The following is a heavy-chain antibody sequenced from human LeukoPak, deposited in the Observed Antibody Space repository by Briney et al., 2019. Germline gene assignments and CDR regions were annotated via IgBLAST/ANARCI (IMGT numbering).Heavy chain of an antibody. CDR1: GGSISSYY. J-gene: IGHJ6*03. D-gene: IGHD3-10*01. CDR3: VRVGLPGAYYYYMDV. V-gene: IGHV4-59*01. Sequence: SETLSLTCTVSGGSISSYYWSWVRQPPGKGLEWIGFVYYTGSTNYSPSLKSRVTISVDTSKNQFSLKLSSVTAADTAVYYCVRVGLPGAYYYYMDVWGKGTTVTISS. CDR2: VYYTGST.